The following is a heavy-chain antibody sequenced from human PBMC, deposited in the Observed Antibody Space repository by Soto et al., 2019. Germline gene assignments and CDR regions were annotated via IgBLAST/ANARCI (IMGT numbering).Heavy chain of an antibody. V-gene: IGHV3-13*04. CDR1: GFTFSSYA. CDR3: ASSAFGGGGNGMDV. CDR2: IGTAGDT. D-gene: IGHD3-16*01. Sequence: EVQLVESGGGLVQPGGSLRLSCAASGFTFSSYAMHWVRQATGKGLEWVSAIGTAGDTYYPGSVKGRFTISRENAKNSLYLQMNSLRAGDTAVYYCASSAFGGGGNGMDVWVQGTTVTVSS. J-gene: IGHJ6*02.